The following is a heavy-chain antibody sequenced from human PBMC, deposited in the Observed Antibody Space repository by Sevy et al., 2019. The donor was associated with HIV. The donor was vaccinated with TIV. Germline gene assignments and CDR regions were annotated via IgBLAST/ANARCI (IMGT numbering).Heavy chain of an antibody. CDR2: LSFGCGER. CDR3: AREGCTKPHDY. J-gene: IGHJ4*02. V-gene: IGHV3-23*01. D-gene: IGHD2-8*01. CDR1: GFTFSKYS. Sequence: GGSLRLSCAASGFTFSKYSMSWVRQPPGKGLEWVSTLSFGCGERNHADSVKGRFTISRDKSKNSLYLQMNNLRAEDTAVYYCAREGCTKPHDYWGQGTLVTVSS.